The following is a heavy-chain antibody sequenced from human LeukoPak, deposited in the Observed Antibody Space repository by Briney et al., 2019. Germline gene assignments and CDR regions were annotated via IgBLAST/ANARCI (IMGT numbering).Heavy chain of an antibody. CDR2: IYYSGST. CDR1: GGSISSYY. Sequence: SETLSLTCTVSGGSISSYYWSWIRQPPGKGLEWIGYIYYSGSTNYNPSLKSRVTISVDTSKNQFSLKLSSVTAADTAVYYCARWSRDSGYDYRFDYWGQGTLATVSS. J-gene: IGHJ4*02. D-gene: IGHD5-12*01. V-gene: IGHV4-59*08. CDR3: ARWSRDSGYDYRFDY.